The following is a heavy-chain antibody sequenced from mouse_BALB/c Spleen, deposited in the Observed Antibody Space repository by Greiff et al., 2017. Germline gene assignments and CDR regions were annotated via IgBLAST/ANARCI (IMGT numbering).Heavy chain of an antibody. CDR2: IDPENGNT. D-gene: IGHD1-1*01. CDR3: ARTRYYDSSSYNWYFDV. Sequence: VQLQQSGAELVRPGALVKLSCKASGFNIKDYYMHWVKQRPEQGLEWIGWIDPENGNTIYDPKFQGKASITADTSSNTAYLQLSSLTSEDTAVYYCARTRYYDSSSYNWYFDVWGAGTTVTVSS. V-gene: IGHV14-1*02. CDR1: GFNIKDYY. J-gene: IGHJ1*01.